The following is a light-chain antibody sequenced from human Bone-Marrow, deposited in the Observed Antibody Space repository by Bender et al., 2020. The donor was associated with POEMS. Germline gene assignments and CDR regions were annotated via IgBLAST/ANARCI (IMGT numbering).Light chain of an antibody. Sequence: SDVLTQPPSVSVSPGQTARITCSGDALPKQYAYWYQQKPGQAPILVISKDVERPSGIPDRFSGSKSGTSASLAITGLQAEDEADYYCQSYDSSLSGVVFGGGAKLTVL. CDR2: KDV. J-gene: IGLJ2*01. CDR3: QSYDSSLSGVV. V-gene: IGLV3-25*02. CDR1: ALPKQY.